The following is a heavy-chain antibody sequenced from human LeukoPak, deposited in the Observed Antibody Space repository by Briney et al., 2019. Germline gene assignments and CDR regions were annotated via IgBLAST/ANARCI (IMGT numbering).Heavy chain of an antibody. CDR3: ARVVSGYSSGWYPGGNYYYYMDV. V-gene: IGHV1-2*02. Sequence: GASVKVSCKASGYTFTAFYIHWVRQAPGQGLEWMGWMNPNSGATNYAQKLQGRVTMTTDTSTSTAYMELRSLRSDDTAVYYCARVVSGYSSGWYPGGNYYYYMDVWGKGTTVTISS. D-gene: IGHD6-19*01. CDR2: MNPNSGAT. J-gene: IGHJ6*03. CDR1: GYTFTAFY.